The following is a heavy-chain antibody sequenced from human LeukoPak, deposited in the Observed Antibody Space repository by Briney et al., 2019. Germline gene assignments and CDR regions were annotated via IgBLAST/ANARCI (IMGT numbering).Heavy chain of an antibody. V-gene: IGHV3-74*01. Sequence: GGSLRLSCAASGFTFSRYWMHWVRQAPGKGLVWVSRINSDGSSTSYADSVKGRFTISRDNAKNTLYLQMNSLRSEDTAVYYCARAGSHRSHSLIVWGQGTLVTVSS. CDR1: GFTFSRYW. CDR3: ARAGSHRSHSLIV. D-gene: IGHD3-16*02. CDR2: INSDGSST. J-gene: IGHJ4*02.